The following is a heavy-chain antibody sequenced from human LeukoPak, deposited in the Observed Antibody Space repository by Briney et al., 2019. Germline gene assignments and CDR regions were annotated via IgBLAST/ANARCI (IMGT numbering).Heavy chain of an antibody. CDR3: ASDLNGAGG. CDR1: GLSFSGTW. CDR2: IKPDGGQK. J-gene: IGHJ4*02. V-gene: IGHV3-7*01. D-gene: IGHD4/OR15-4a*01. Sequence: GGSLRLSCATSGLSFSGTWMTWVRQAPGKGLECVANIKPDGGQKYYLDSVKGRFTVSRDNAKNSLYLQMNSLRVEDTAIYFCASDLNGAGGWGQGTLVTVSS.